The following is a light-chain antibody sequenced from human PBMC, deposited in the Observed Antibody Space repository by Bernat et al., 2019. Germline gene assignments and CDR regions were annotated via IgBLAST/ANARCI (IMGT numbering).Light chain of an antibody. Sequence: QSALTQPASVSGSPGQSITISCTGTSSDVGGYNYVSWYQQYPGKAPKLMIFDVSNRPSGVPNRFSGSKSGNTASLTISGLQAEDEADYYCISYTSSNTYVFGSGTKVTVL. V-gene: IGLV2-14*01. CDR3: ISYTSSNTYV. J-gene: IGLJ1*01. CDR1: SSDVGGYNY. CDR2: DVS.